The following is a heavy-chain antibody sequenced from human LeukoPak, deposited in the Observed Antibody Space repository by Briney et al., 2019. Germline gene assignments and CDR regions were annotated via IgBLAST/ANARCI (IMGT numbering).Heavy chain of an antibody. CDR1: GGSFSGYY. Sequence: PSETLSLTCAVYGGSFSGYYWSWIRQPPGKGLEWIGEINHSGSTNYNPSLKSRVTISVDTSKNQFSLKLSSVTAADTAVYYCAKFLGFSYYGSGSYYGMDVWGQGTTVTVSS. CDR2: INHSGST. D-gene: IGHD3-10*01. J-gene: IGHJ6*02. V-gene: IGHV4-34*01. CDR3: AKFLGFSYYGSGSYYGMDV.